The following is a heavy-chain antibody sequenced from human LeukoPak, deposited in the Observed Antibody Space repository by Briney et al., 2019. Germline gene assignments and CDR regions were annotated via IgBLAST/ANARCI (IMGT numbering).Heavy chain of an antibody. D-gene: IGHD6-19*01. CDR1: GGSIISYY. CDR3: ARGSNSGWRRPFDY. J-gene: IGHJ4*02. V-gene: IGHV4-4*07. CDR2: IYTSGYT. Sequence: PSETLSLTCTVSGGSIISYYWSWIRQPAGKGLEWIGRIYTSGYTNYNPSLRSRVTMSVDTSKNQFSLKLSSVTAADTAVYYCARGSNSGWRRPFDYWGQGTLVTVSS.